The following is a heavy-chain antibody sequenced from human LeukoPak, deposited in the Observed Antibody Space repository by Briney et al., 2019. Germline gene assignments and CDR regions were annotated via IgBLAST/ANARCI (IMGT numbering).Heavy chain of an antibody. CDR3: ARAPYGDNGYTXXVADY. CDR1: GFTVSRNY. Sequence: GGSLXXSCAASGFTVSRNYMSWVRQAPGKGLEWVSVLYSDGSTYHADSVKGRFTVSRDNSKNTLYLQKNSLRAEETAVEYCARAPYGDNGYTXXVADYWGQXTLVTVSS. D-gene: IGHD4/OR15-4a*01. J-gene: IGHJ4*02. V-gene: IGHV3-53*01. CDR2: LYSDGST.